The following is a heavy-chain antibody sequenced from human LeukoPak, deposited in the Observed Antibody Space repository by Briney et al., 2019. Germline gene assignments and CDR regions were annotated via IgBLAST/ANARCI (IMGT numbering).Heavy chain of an antibody. D-gene: IGHD6-13*01. V-gene: IGHV3-9*01. J-gene: IGHJ4*02. CDR2: ISWNSGSI. CDR3: AKSSIDSSSWYGY. Sequence: SGGSLRLSCAASGFTFDDYAMHWVRQAPGKGLEWVSGISWNSGSIGYADSVKGRFTISRDNAKNTLYLQMNSLRAEDTAVYYCAKSSIDSSSWYGYWGQGTLVTVSS. CDR1: GFTFDDYA.